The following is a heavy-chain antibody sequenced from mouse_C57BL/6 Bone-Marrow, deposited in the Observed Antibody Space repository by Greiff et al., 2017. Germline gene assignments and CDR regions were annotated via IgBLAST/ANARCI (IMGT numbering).Heavy chain of an antibody. CDR3: ARHEDCGSSVFAY. V-gene: IGHV5-15*01. CDR2: ISNLAYSI. Sequence: EVQVVESGGGLVQPGGSLKLSCAASGFTFSDYGMAWVRQAPRQGPEWVAFISNLAYSIYYADTVTGRFTISRENAKNTLYLEMSSLRSEDTAMYYCARHEDCGSSVFAYWGQGTLVTVSA. D-gene: IGHD1-1*01. J-gene: IGHJ3*01. CDR1: GFTFSDYG.